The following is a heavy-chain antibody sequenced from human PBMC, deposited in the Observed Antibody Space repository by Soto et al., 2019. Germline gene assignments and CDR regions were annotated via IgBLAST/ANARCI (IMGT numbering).Heavy chain of an antibody. J-gene: IGHJ4*02. V-gene: IGHV1-2*02. Sequence: ASVKASCKASGYTFSGFYMHWVRQAPGQGLEWMGWINPNSGGTKSAEKFQCRVTMTRDTSISTAYMELSRLTSDDTAVYYCASAAVTGTAGLDFWGQGTQVTVSS. CDR2: INPNSGGT. D-gene: IGHD6-19*01. CDR3: ASAAVTGTAGLDF. CDR1: GYTFSGFY.